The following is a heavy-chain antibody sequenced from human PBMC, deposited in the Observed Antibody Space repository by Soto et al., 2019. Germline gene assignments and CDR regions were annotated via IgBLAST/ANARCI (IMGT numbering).Heavy chain of an antibody. Sequence: QVQLVQSGAEVKKPGASVKVSCKASGYTFTSYYMHWVRQAPGQGLEWMGMITPSGGTTSYAQKFQGRVTMTWDTSTTTVYMELSSLRSEDTAVYYCARATYCYGSGSSRFYYWCQGALVTVSS. CDR3: ARATYCYGSGSSRFYY. V-gene: IGHV1-46*03. D-gene: IGHD3-10*01. CDR1: GYTFTSYY. CDR2: ITPSGGTT. J-gene: IGHJ4*02.